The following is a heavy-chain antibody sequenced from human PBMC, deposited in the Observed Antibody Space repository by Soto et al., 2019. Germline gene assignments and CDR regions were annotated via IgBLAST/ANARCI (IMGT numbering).Heavy chain of an antibody. CDR2: ISAYNGNT. J-gene: IGHJ3*02. Sequence: ASVKVSCKASGYTFTSYGISWVRQAPGQGLEWMGWISAYNGNTNYAQKLQGRVTMTTDTSTSTAYMELRSLRSDDTAVYYCARDYAYYDSSCYYPDAFDIWGQGTMVTVSS. D-gene: IGHD3-22*01. CDR3: ARDYAYYDSSCYYPDAFDI. V-gene: IGHV1-18*04. CDR1: GYTFTSYG.